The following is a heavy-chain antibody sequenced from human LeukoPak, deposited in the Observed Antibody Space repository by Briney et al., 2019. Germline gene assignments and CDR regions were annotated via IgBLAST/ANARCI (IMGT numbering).Heavy chain of an antibody. CDR2: LVYDERS. CDR3: ARDLSAAYDF. D-gene: IGHD2-21*01. Sequence: GGSLRLSCAASGFPFSSYGMHWVRQAPGKGLEWVARLVYDERSDYADSVKGRFSISRDNSKNTLFLDMSNLKVDDTAVYYCARDLSAAYDFWGQGVLVTVSS. CDR1: GFPFSSYG. V-gene: IGHV3-33*01. J-gene: IGHJ4*02.